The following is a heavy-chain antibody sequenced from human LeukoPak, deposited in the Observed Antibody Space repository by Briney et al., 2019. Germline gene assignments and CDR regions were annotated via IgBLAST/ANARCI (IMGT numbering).Heavy chain of an antibody. CDR2: ISSSGNTI. D-gene: IGHD2-2*01. J-gene: IGHJ3*02. CDR3: TREEVVVLDALDI. Sequence: GGSLRLSCIGTGFTFSSDAMGWVRQAPGKGLEWVSYISSSGNTIYYADSVKGRFTISRDNAKNSLYLQMNSLRAEDTAVYYCTREEVVVLDALDIWGQGTMVTVSS. CDR1: GFTFSSDA. V-gene: IGHV3-48*03.